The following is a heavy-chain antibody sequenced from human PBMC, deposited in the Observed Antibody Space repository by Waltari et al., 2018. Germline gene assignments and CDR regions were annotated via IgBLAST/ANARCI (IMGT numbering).Heavy chain of an antibody. Sequence: EVQLLEYGCGLVQPGGSLRLSCAASGINFSHHPLSWFPPAPGKGLEWVSVITYDGRTKYSADSVRDRFTISRDNSRNTLYLEMNSLRAEDTAVYYCARDWRRSLDFFGWLLFALDFWGQGTLVAVSS. CDR1: GINFSHHP. CDR3: ARDWRRSLDFFGWLLFALDF. D-gene: IGHD3-9*01. V-gene: IGHV3-23*01. J-gene: IGHJ4*02. CDR2: ITYDGRTK.